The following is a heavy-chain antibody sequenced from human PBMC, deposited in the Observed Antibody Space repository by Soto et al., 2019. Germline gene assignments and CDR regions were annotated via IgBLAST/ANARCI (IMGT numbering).Heavy chain of an antibody. CDR3: ARDLRGGYCSSTSCYMGYYYGMDV. Sequence: SQTLSLTCAISGDSVSSNSAAWNWIRQSPSRGLEWLGRTYYRSKWYNDYAVSVKSRITINPDTSKNQFSLQLNSVTPEDTAVYYCARDLRGGYCSSTSCYMGYYYGMDVWGQGTTVTSP. CDR2: TYYRSKWYN. CDR1: GDSVSSNSAA. J-gene: IGHJ6*02. V-gene: IGHV6-1*01. D-gene: IGHD2-2*02.